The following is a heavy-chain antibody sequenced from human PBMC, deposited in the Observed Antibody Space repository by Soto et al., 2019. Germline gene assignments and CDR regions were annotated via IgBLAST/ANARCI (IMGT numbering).Heavy chain of an antibody. CDR2: IHHSGTT. CDR3: ARGISYRWVY. Sequence: QVQLQESGPGLVKPSGTLSLTCTVSGDSLSTDYWWSWVRQPPGKGLEWLGEIHHSGTTNYIQSVKSRDTLSVDTSNYPVSLELTSVAAADTAVYYGARGISYRWVYWGQGTLVTV. CDR1: GDSLSTDYW. D-gene: IGHD3-16*02. J-gene: IGHJ4*02. V-gene: IGHV4-4*02.